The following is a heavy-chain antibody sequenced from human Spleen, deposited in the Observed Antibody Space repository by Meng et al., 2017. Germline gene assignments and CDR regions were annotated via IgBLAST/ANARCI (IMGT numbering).Heavy chain of an antibody. CDR3: AAGYSSSWYEY. CDR2: IYNSGST. Sequence: ESLKISCTVSGDSVSAYYWTWIRQPPGKGLEWTGHIYNSGSTNYNPSLASRVTISVDTSKNQFSLMLSSVTAADTAVYYCAAGYSSSWYEYWGQGTLVTVSS. V-gene: IGHV4-59*02. J-gene: IGHJ4*02. D-gene: IGHD6-13*01. CDR1: GDSVSAYY.